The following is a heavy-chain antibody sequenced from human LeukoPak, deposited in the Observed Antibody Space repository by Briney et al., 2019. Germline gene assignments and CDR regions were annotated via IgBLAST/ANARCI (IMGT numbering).Heavy chain of an antibody. Sequence: GESRLISCKGSGSRFTSYWISWVRQMPGKGLEWMGRIDPSDSYTNYSPSFQGHVTISADKSISTAYLQWSSLKASDTAMYYCARHSRGYCSSTSCYTYFDYWGQGTLVTVSS. CDR1: GSRFTSYW. D-gene: IGHD2-2*02. V-gene: IGHV5-10-1*01. CDR2: IDPSDSYT. J-gene: IGHJ4*02. CDR3: ARHSRGYCSSTSCYTYFDY.